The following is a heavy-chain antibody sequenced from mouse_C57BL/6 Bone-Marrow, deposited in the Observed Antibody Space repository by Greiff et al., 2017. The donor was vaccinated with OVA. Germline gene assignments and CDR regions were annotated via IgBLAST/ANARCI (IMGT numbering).Heavy chain of an antibody. J-gene: IGHJ4*01. CDR1: GYTFTSYG. CDR3: ARPYYNYDSFYAMDY. CDR2: IYIGNGYT. D-gene: IGHD2-12*01. V-gene: IGHV1-58*01. Sequence: EVQLVASGAELVRPGSSVKMSCKTSGYTFTSYGINWVKQRPGQGLEWIGYIYIGNGYTEYNEKFKGKATLTLDTSSSTAYMQLSSLTSDDSAIYCCARPYYNYDSFYAMDYWGQGTSVTVSS.